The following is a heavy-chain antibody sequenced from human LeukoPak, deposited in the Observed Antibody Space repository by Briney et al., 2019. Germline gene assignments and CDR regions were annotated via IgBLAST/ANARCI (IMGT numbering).Heavy chain of an antibody. CDR1: GGSISSSTW. Sequence: SETLSLTCAVSGGSISSSTWWSWVRQPPGKGLEWIGEIYLSGSPNYNPSLRSRVTISIDKSKNQFSLKLSSVTAADTAVYYCARGAAAVAAKDYWGQGTLVTVSS. CDR2: IYLSGSP. V-gene: IGHV4-4*02. J-gene: IGHJ4*02. D-gene: IGHD6-19*01. CDR3: ARGAAAVAAKDY.